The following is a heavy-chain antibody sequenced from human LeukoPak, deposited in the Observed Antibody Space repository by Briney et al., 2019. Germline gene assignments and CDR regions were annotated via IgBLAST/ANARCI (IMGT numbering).Heavy chain of an antibody. CDR2: ISGNSGRT. CDR3: AKSTSSWERVDY. D-gene: IGHD6-13*01. Sequence: GGSLRLSCAASGFTFSSFAMSWVRQAPGKGLEWVSSISGNSGRTYYADSVKGRFSISRDNSNNTLYLQMNSLRAEDAAVYYCAKSTSSWERVDYWGQGTLVTVSS. CDR1: GFTFSSFA. V-gene: IGHV3-23*01. J-gene: IGHJ4*02.